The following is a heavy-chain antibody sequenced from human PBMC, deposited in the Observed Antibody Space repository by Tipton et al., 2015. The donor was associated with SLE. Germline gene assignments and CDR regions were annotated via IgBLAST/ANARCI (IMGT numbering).Heavy chain of an antibody. D-gene: IGHD2-2*01. Sequence: TLSLTCTVSGGSISSYYWSWIRQPPGKGLEWIGYIYYSGSTNYNPSLKSRVTISVDTSKNQFSLKLSSVTAADTAVYYCARDGGEDSSTSLDYWRQGTLVTVSS. V-gene: IGHV4-59*01. CDR1: GGSISSYY. CDR2: IYYSGST. CDR3: ARDGGEDSSTSLDY. J-gene: IGHJ4*02.